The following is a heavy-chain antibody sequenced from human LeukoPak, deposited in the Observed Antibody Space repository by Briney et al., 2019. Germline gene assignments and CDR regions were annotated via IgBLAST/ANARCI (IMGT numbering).Heavy chain of an antibody. Sequence: GGSLRLSCAASGFTFSSYEMNWVRQAPGKRLEWVAYISSSGSTIYYADSVKGRFTISRDNAKNSLYLQMNSLRAEDTAVYYCARSMITFGGVIVPFDYWGQGTLVTVSS. CDR1: GFTFSSYE. CDR2: ISSSGSTI. CDR3: ARSMITFGGVIVPFDY. D-gene: IGHD3-16*02. J-gene: IGHJ4*02. V-gene: IGHV3-48*03.